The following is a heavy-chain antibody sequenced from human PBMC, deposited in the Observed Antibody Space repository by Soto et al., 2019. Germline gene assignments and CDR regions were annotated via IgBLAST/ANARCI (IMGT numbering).Heavy chain of an antibody. Sequence: GGSLRLSCAASGFTFSDYYMSWIRQAPGKGLEWVSYISSSGSTIYYADSVKGRFTISRDNAKNPLYLQMNSLRAEDTAVYYCASPRGYSYGSPNVDYWGQGTLVTVSS. J-gene: IGHJ4*02. CDR1: GFTFSDYY. D-gene: IGHD5-18*01. V-gene: IGHV3-11*01. CDR2: ISSSGSTI. CDR3: ASPRGYSYGSPNVDY.